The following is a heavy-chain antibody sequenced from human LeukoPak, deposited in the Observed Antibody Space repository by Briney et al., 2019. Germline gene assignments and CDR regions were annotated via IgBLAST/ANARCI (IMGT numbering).Heavy chain of an antibody. Sequence: PSETLSLTCTVSGGSISSSSYYWCWIRQPPGKGLEWIGSIYYSGSTYYNPSLKSRVTISVDTSKNQFSLKLSSVTAADTAVYYCARQIHSSSSVDDAFDIWGQGTMVTVSS. CDR3: ARQIHSSSSVDDAFDI. V-gene: IGHV4-39*01. J-gene: IGHJ3*02. CDR2: IYYSGST. D-gene: IGHD6-6*01. CDR1: GGSISSSSYY.